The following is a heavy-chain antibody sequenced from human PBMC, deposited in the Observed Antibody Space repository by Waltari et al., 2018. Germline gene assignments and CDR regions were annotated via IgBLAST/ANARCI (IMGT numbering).Heavy chain of an antibody. V-gene: IGHV3-48*03. CDR3: ATVFYSGSPFDY. J-gene: IGHJ4*02. CDR1: GFTFSSYE. CDR2: ISSSGSTI. Sequence: EVQLVESGGGLVQPGGSLRLSCAASGFTFSSYEMNWVRQAPGKGLEWVSYISSSGSTIYYADAVKGRFTISRDNAKNSLYLQMNSLRSEDTAVYYCATVFYSGSPFDYWGQGTLVTVSS. D-gene: IGHD1-26*01.